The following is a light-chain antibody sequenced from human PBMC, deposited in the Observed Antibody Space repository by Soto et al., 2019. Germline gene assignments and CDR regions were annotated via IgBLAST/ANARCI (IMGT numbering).Light chain of an antibody. CDR1: ETVSTN. J-gene: IGKJ1*01. V-gene: IGKV3-15*01. CDR3: QQYNSWPQT. CDR2: DVS. Sequence: EIVLTQSPATLSVSPGERVTLSCRASETVSTNLAWYQQRPGQAPRLLIYDVSTGATGIPARFSGRRSGTEFTPTISSLQSEDFGVYYCQQYNSWPQTFGQGTKVDIK.